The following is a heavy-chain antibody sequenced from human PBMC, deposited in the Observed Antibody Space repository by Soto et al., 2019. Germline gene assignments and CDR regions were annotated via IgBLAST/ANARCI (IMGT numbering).Heavy chain of an antibody. CDR3: ARGSSSSWYDYYYYMDV. CDR2: IYYSGST. D-gene: IGHD6-13*01. CDR1: GGSISSYY. V-gene: IGHV4-59*01. J-gene: IGHJ6*03. Sequence: SETLSLTCTVSGGSISSYYWSWIRQPPGKGLEWIGYIYYSGSTNYNPSLKSRVTISVDTSKNQFSLKLSSVTAADTAVYYCARGSSSSWYDYYYYMDVWGKGTTVTVSS.